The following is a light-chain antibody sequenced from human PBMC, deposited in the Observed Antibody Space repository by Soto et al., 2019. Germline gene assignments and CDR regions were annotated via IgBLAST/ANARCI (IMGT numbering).Light chain of an antibody. CDR2: AAS. CDR3: QQSYTVPHT. J-gene: IGKJ2*01. CDR1: QNIFGY. Sequence: DIQMTQSPSSLSASVGDRVTITCGASQNIFGYLSWYTHIQGKAPKILIYAASSLQSGVPSRVSGSGSGTDFALTISSLKPEDLETFYCQQSYTVPHTFGQGTKVDIK. V-gene: IGKV1-39*01.